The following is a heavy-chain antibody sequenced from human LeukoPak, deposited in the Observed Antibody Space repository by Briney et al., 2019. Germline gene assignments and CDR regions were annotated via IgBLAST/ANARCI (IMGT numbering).Heavy chain of an antibody. Sequence: SETLSLTCTVSGGSNSSYYWSWIRQPPGKGLEWIGYIYYSGSTNYNPSLKSRVTISVDTSKNQFSLKLSSVTAADTAVYYCARSPTYGGYPANFDYWGQGTLVTVSS. V-gene: IGHV4-59*01. CDR1: GGSNSSYY. CDR2: IYYSGST. J-gene: IGHJ4*02. D-gene: IGHD5-12*01. CDR3: ARSPTYGGYPANFDY.